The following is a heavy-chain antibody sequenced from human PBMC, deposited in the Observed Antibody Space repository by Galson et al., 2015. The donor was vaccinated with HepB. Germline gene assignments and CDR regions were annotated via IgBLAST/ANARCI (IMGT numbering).Heavy chain of an antibody. CDR2: IIPIFGTA. V-gene: IGHV1-69*13. Sequence: SVKVSCKASGGTFSSYAISWVRQAPGQGLEWMGGIIPIFGTANYAQKFQGRVTITADESTSTAYMELSSLRSEDTAVYYCARDVDYFYDSSGSYYGMDVWGQGTTVTVSS. CDR1: GGTFSSYA. CDR3: ARDVDYFYDSSGSYYGMDV. D-gene: IGHD3-22*01. J-gene: IGHJ6*02.